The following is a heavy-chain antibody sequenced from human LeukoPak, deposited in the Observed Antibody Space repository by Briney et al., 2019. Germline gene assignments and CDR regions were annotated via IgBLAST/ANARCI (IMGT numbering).Heavy chain of an antibody. CDR2: ISDSGRTT. CDR1: GLTFSNFK. CDR3: ASWAGNTQSDSWSGPFDY. D-gene: IGHD3-3*01. Sequence: GGTLRLSCAVSGLTFSNFKMNWVRQAPGKGLEWVSYISDSGRTTFYADSVKGRFTISRDNAKNSLYLQMSSLRVEDTAVYYCASWAGNTQSDSWSGPFDYWGQGTLVTVSS. V-gene: IGHV3-48*03. J-gene: IGHJ4*02.